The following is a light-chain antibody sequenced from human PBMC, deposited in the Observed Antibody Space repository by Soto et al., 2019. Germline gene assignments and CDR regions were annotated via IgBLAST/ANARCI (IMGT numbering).Light chain of an antibody. CDR3: MQATHSYT. Sequence: DIVLTQTRLSSPVTLGQPASISCRSSQSIVHIDGNTYFNWLQQRPGQPPRLLIYKISNRFPGVPDRFSGSGAGTDFTLKISRVEAEDVGVYYCMQATHSYTFGQGTRLEIK. J-gene: IGKJ2*01. V-gene: IGKV2-24*01. CDR1: QSIVHIDGNTY. CDR2: KIS.